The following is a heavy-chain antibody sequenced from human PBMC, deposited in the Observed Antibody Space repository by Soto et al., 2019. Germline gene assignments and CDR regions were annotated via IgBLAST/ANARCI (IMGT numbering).Heavy chain of an antibody. CDR1: GGSISSSSYY. V-gene: IGHV4-39*01. J-gene: IGHJ6*02. CDR2: IYYSGST. D-gene: IGHD6-13*01. Sequence: SETLSLTCTVSGGSISSSSYYWGWIRQPPGKGLEWIGSIYYSGSTYYNPSLKSRVTISVDTSKNQFSLKLSSVTAADTAVYYCASHPRIAAAGYYYYGMDVWGQGTTVTVS. CDR3: ASHPRIAAAGYYYYGMDV.